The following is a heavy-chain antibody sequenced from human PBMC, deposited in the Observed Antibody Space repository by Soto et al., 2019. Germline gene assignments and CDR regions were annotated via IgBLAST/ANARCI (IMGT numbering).Heavy chain of an antibody. CDR3: AREYYDILTGYYDAFDI. CDR2: ISYDGSNK. J-gene: IGHJ3*02. D-gene: IGHD3-9*01. Sequence: SLRLSCAASGFTFSSYGMHWVRQAPGKGLEWVAVISYDGSNKYYADSVKGRFTISRDNSKNTLYLQMNSLRAEDTAVYYCAREYYDILTGYYDAFDIWGQGTMVTVSS. CDR1: GFTFSSYG. V-gene: IGHV3-30*03.